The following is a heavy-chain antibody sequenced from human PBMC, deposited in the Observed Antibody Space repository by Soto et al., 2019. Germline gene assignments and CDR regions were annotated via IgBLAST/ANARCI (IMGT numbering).Heavy chain of an antibody. V-gene: IGHV5-51*01. D-gene: IGHD4-17*01. Sequence: PGESLKISCQVSGYTFTIYWIGWVRQMPGKGLGWMGIIYPSDSDTRYSPSFQGQVTISADQSINTAYLQWDSLKASDTAIYYCARPASTVADRFDLWGQGTPVTVAS. CDR3: ARPASTVADRFDL. CDR1: GYTFTIYW. CDR2: IYPSDSDT. J-gene: IGHJ4*02.